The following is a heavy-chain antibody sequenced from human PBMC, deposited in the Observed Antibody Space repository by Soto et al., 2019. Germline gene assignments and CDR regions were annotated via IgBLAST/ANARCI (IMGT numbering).Heavy chain of an antibody. D-gene: IGHD6-13*01. J-gene: IGHJ4*02. Sequence: SETLSLTCAVYGGSFSAYYWSWVRQPPGKGLEWIGEIIHRESTKYNPSLKRRVTISGDTARNQFSLNLRSVTAADTAVYYWARGEFSSSWYRESHFDSWGQGTLVTVSS. CDR3: ARGEFSSSWYRESHFDS. CDR2: IIHREST. CDR1: GGSFSAYY. V-gene: IGHV4-34*01.